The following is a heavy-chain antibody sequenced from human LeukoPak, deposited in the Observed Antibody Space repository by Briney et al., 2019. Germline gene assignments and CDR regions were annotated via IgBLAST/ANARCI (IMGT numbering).Heavy chain of an antibody. J-gene: IGHJ6*04. CDR2: ISWDGGST. CDR3: AKDKEYSGFGPILSGYYYGMDV. V-gene: IGHV3-43D*04. D-gene: IGHD5-12*01. CDR1: GFTFDDYA. Sequence: GGSLRLSCAASGFTFDDYAMHWVRQAPGKGLEWVSLISWDGGSTYYADSVKGRFTISRDNSGHTLYLQMNSLGAEDTALYYCAKDKEYSGFGPILSGYYYGMDVWGKGTTVTVSS.